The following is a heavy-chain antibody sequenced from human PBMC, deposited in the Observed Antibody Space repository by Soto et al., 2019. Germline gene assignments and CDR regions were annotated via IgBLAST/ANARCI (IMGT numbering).Heavy chain of an antibody. CDR3: ARNWYYYDSSGPGYYYYGMDV. CDR1: GGTFSSYA. CDR2: IIPIFGTA. D-gene: IGHD3-22*01. Sequence: SVKVSCKASGGTFSSYAISWVRQAPGQGLEWMGGIIPIFGTANYAQKFQGRVTITADESTSTAYMELSSLRSEDTAVYYCARNWYYYDSSGPGYYYYGMDVWGQGTTVTVSS. V-gene: IGHV1-69*13. J-gene: IGHJ6*02.